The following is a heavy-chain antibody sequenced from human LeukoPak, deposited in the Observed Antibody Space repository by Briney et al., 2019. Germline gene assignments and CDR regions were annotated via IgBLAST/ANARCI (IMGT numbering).Heavy chain of an antibody. CDR2: ISGCGDRT. V-gene: IGHV3-23*01. J-gene: IGHJ4*02. Sequence: GGSLRLLCAASGFNFRSYAMSWVRPGPGKGLEGVSAISGCGDRTYYADSVKGRFTISRDNSKNTLYLQMNSLRAEDTAVYYCAKLSLTFNDYGLVYWGQGTLVTVSS. CDR3: AKLSLTFNDYGLVY. D-gene: IGHD4-17*01. CDR1: GFNFRSYA.